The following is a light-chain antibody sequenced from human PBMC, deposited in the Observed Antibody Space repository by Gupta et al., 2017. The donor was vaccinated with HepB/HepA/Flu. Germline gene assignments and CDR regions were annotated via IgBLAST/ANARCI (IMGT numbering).Light chain of an antibody. V-gene: IGLV1-47*02. J-gene: IGLJ1*01. CDR2: NDD. Sequence: QSVLTQPPSASGTPGQRVTISCSGSSPNVGRDNVYWYQPLPGTAPNLLIYNDDQRPSGVPDRFSGSKSGTSASLATSGLRSEDGADYYCAAGDNSRSGYVFGTGTWVTVL. CDR1: SPNVGRDN. CDR3: AAGDNSRSGYV.